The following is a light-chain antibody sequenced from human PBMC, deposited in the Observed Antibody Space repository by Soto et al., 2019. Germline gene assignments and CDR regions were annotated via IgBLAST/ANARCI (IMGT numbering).Light chain of an antibody. J-gene: IGKJ2*01. Sequence: DIVMTQSPDSLAVSLGERATINCKSSQNLFYSNNKNYLAWFQQKPGQPPKLLIYWASTRDAGVPDRFSGSGSGTDFTLTISNLQAEDVATYYCQHYWATPYTFGRGTKLEIK. CDR2: WAS. CDR1: QNLFYSNNKNY. CDR3: QHYWATPYT. V-gene: IGKV4-1*01.